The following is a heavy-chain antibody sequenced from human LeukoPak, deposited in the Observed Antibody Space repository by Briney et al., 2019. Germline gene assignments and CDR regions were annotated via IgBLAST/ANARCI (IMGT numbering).Heavy chain of an antibody. Sequence: SETLSLTCTVSGGSISSGGYYWSWLRQHPGRGVEWIGYIYYSGSTYYNPSLKSRLTISVDTSKNQFSLNLSSVTAADTAVYYCATSSSAKSYTFDYWGQGTLVTVSS. D-gene: IGHD6-13*01. V-gene: IGHV4-31*03. CDR2: IYYSGST. CDR3: ATSSSAKSYTFDY. J-gene: IGHJ4*02. CDR1: GGSISSGGYY.